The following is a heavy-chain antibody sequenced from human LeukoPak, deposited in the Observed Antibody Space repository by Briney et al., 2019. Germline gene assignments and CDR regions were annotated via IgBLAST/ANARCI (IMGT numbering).Heavy chain of an antibody. J-gene: IGHJ4*02. CDR1: GFTFSSYA. CDR3: VRKVPHGGNPFDY. Sequence: GGSLRLSCAASGFTFSSYAMSWVRQAPGKGLEGVSAISGSGGSTYYADSVKGRFTISRDNSKNTLYLQMNSLRAEDTAVYYCVRKVPHGGNPFDYWGQGTLVTVSS. V-gene: IGHV3-23*01. CDR2: ISGSGGST. D-gene: IGHD4-23*01.